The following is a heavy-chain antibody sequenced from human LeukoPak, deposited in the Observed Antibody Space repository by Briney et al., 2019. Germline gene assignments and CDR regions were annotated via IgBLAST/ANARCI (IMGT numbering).Heavy chain of an antibody. CDR3: AKDRQLGNDAFDI. CDR1: GFTFTSYA. V-gene: IGHV3-23*01. Sequence: RRSLRLSCAASGFTFTSYAIGWGRQAPGEGLGWVSAISGSGGSTYYADSVKGRFTISRDNSKSTLYLQMNSLRAEDTAVYYCAKDRQLGNDAFDIWGQGTMVTVSS. D-gene: IGHD1-1*01. CDR2: ISGSGGST. J-gene: IGHJ3*02.